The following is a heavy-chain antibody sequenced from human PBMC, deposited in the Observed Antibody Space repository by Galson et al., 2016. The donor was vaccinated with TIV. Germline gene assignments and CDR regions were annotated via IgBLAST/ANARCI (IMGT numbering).Heavy chain of an antibody. J-gene: IGHJ6*02. D-gene: IGHD2-8*01. CDR2: IGTEGDT. Sequence: SLRLSCAASRFAFRSYDFHWVRQVAGRRLEWVSGIGTEGDTYYPDSVRGRFTISRDNAKNTLYLQLNSLRVEDTALYFCARDRMVDATYYYYYYGMDVWGQGTAVTVSS. CDR3: ARDRMVDATYYYYYYGMDV. CDR1: RFAFRSYD. V-gene: IGHV3-13*01.